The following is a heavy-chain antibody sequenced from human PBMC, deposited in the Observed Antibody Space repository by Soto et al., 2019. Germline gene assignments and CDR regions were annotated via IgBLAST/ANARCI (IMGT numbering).Heavy chain of an antibody. V-gene: IGHV4-39*01. CDR3: ARLEGLATISYYFDL. CDR1: DDSITSDKYY. CDR2: IDYRGNA. Sequence: QLQLQESGPGLVKPSETLSLTCSVSDDSITSDKYYWGWIRQPPGNGLEWIGSIDYRGNAYYNTSLQTRGTTSLDKSKSQFSLKLNSVTAADSAVYFCARLEGLATISYYFDLWGPGALVTVSS. D-gene: IGHD3-9*01. J-gene: IGHJ4*02.